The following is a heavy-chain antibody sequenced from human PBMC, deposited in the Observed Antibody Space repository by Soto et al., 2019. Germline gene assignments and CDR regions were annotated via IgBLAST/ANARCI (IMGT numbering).Heavy chain of an antibody. V-gene: IGHV3-23*01. CDR1: GFTFSSYA. J-gene: IGHJ4*02. CDR3: AKSYYDSSGYYYFDY. D-gene: IGHD3-22*01. Sequence: GGSLRLSCAASGFTFSSYAMSWVRQAPGKGLEWVSAISGSGGSTYYADSVKGRFTISRDNSKNTLYLQMNSLRAEDTAVYYCAKSYYDSSGYYYFDYWGQGTLVTVSS. CDR2: ISGSGGST.